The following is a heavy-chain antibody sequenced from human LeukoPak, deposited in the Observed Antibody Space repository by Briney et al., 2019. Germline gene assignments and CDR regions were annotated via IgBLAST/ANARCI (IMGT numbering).Heavy chain of an antibody. J-gene: IGHJ4*02. D-gene: IGHD2-15*01. CDR2: IDGSGGST. Sequence: GGSLRLSCAASGFTFSSYAMSWVRQAPGKGLEWVSTIDGSGGSTYYADSVRGRFTISRDNSKNTLYLQMNSLRAEDTAIYYCAKLAPPLQDPYYFDYWGQGTLVTASS. CDR3: AKLAPPLQDPYYFDY. V-gene: IGHV3-23*01. CDR1: GFTFSSYA.